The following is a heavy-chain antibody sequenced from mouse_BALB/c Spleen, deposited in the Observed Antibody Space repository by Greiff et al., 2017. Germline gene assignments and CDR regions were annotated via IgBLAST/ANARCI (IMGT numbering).Heavy chain of an antibody. CDR2: IDPANGNT. Sequence: EVKLQESGAELVKPGASVKLSCTASGFNIKDTYMHWVKQRPEQGLEWIGRIDPANGNTKYDPKFQGKATITADTSSNTAYLQLSSLTSEDTAVYYCASYYGSSYRFAYWGQGTLVTVSA. CDR3: ASYYGSSYRFAY. CDR1: GFNIKDTY. J-gene: IGHJ3*01. D-gene: IGHD1-1*01. V-gene: IGHV14-3*02.